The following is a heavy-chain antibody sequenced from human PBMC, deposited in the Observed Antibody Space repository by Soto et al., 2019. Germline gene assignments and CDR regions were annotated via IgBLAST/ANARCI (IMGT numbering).Heavy chain of an antibody. Sequence: ASVKVSCKASGYTFTGYYMHWVRQAPGQGLEWMGWINPNSGGTNYAQKFQGWVTMTRDTSISTAYMELSRLRSDDTAVYYCARDVRVQYYYDSRGNVRAFVIWG. CDR2: INPNSGGT. D-gene: IGHD3-22*01. CDR1: GYTFTGYY. V-gene: IGHV1-2*04. J-gene: IGHJ3*02. CDR3: ARDVRVQYYYDSRGNVRAFVI.